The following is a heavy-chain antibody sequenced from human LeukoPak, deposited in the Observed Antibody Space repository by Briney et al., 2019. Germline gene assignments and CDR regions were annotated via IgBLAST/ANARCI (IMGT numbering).Heavy chain of an antibody. CDR2: IFPSGGEI. CDR3: AHPTEYSSSWYGNWFDP. Sequence: PGGSLRLSCAASGFTFSTFAMIWVRQPPGKGLEWVSSIFPSGGEIHYADSLKGRFTISRDNSKNTLYLQMNSLRAEDTAVYYCAHPTEYSSSWYGNWFDPWGQGTLVTVSS. D-gene: IGHD6-13*01. J-gene: IGHJ5*02. CDR1: GFTFSTFA. V-gene: IGHV3-23*01.